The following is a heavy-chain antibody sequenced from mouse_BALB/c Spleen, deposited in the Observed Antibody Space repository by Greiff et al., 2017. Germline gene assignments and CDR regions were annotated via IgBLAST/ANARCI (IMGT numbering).Heavy chain of an antibody. CDR3: ARGLDGY. D-gene: IGHD2-13*01. J-gene: IGHJ2*01. V-gene: IGHV1-18*01. CDR2: INPNNGGT. CDR1: GYTFTDYN. Sequence: EVQLQQSGPELVKPGASVKIPCKASGYTFTDYNMDWVKQSHGKSLEWIGDINPNNGGTIYNQKFQGKASITADTSSNTAYLQLSSLTSEDTAVYYCARGLDGYWGQGTTLTVSS.